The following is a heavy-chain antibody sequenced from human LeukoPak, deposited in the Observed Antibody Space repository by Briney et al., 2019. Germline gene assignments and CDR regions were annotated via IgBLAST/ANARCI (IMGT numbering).Heavy chain of an antibody. CDR1: GFTFSRFW. D-gene: IGHD5-12*01. V-gene: IGHV3-7*04. J-gene: IGHJ4*02. CDR3: ARDGTYTDYDPDFDI. CDR2: IKQDGSEK. Sequence: PGGSLRLSCAASGFTFSRFWMSWVRQAPGKGLEWVANIKQDGSEKYYVDSVKGRFTISRDNAKNSLYLQMNSLRAEDTAVFYCARDGTYTDYDPDFDIWGQRTLVTVSS.